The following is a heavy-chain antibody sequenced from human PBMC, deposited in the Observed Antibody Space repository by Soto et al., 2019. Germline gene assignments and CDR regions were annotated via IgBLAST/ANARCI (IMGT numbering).Heavy chain of an antibody. J-gene: IGHJ4*02. CDR3: ARDDGNDANALDY. CDR1: GFTFSKYG. CDR2: IWNDGIRK. Sequence: GGSLRLSCAASGFTFSKYGMHWVRQAPGKGLEWVALIWNDGIRKVYVDSVKGRFTISRDNSKNTLDLQMNNLRDEDTAVYYCARDDGNDANALDYWGPGTLVTVSS. V-gene: IGHV3-33*01.